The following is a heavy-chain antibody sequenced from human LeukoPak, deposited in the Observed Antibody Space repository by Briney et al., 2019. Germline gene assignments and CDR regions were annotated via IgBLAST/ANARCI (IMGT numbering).Heavy chain of an antibody. CDR3: AKTPPFRPKPDQPNWFDP. CDR2: IRYDGSNK. Sequence: PGGSLRLSCAASGFTFSSYGMHWVRQAPGKGLEWVAFIRYDGSNKYYADSVKGRFTISRDNSKNTLYLQMNSLRAEDTAVYYCAKTPPFRPKPDQPNWFDPWGQGTLVTVSS. V-gene: IGHV3-30*02. D-gene: IGHD6-6*01. J-gene: IGHJ5*02. CDR1: GFTFSSYG.